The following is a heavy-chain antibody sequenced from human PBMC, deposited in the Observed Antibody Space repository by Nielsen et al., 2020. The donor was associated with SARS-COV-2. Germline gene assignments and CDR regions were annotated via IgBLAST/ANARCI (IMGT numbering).Heavy chain of an antibody. V-gene: IGHV3-9*01. Sequence: GGSLRLSCAASGFTFDDYAMHWVRQAPGKGLEWVSGISWNSGSIGYADSVKGRFTIPRDNAKNSLYLQMNSLRAEDTALYYCAKDLDGTYGGGIDYWGQGTLVTVSS. CDR3: AKDLDGTYGGGIDY. J-gene: IGHJ4*02. D-gene: IGHD4-23*01. CDR1: GFTFDDYA. CDR2: ISWNSGSI.